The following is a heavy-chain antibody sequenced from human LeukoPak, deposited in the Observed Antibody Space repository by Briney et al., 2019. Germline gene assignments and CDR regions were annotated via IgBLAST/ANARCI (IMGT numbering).Heavy chain of an antibody. D-gene: IGHD6-19*01. Sequence: GGSLRLSCAASGFTFSSYTMNWVRQAPGKGLEWVSSISRGSDNIYYADSVKGRFTISRDNSKNTLYLQMNSLRAEDTAVYYCAKDSQWLVLPDYWGQGTLVTVSS. V-gene: IGHV3-23*01. CDR1: GFTFSSYT. J-gene: IGHJ4*02. CDR3: AKDSQWLVLPDY. CDR2: ISRGSDNI.